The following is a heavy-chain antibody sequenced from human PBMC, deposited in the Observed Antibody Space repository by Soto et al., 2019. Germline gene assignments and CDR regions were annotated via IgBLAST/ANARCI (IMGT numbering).Heavy chain of an antibody. D-gene: IGHD4-4*01. V-gene: IGHV4-31*03. J-gene: IGHJ5*02. Sequence: PSETLSLTCTVSVGSISSGGYYWSWIRQHPGKGLEWIGYIYYSGFTYYNPSLKSRVTISVDTSKNQFSLKLSSVTAADTAVYYCATRPPQIVVTILPFPSWGEATPVTVSS. CDR3: ATRPPQIVVTILPFPS. CDR2: IYYSGFT. CDR1: VGSISSGGYY.